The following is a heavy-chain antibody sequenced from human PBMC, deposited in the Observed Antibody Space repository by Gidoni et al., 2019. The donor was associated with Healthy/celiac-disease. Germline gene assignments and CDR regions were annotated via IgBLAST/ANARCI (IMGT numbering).Heavy chain of an antibody. CDR3: AREFMYGLVVDY. Sequence: QVQLVESGGGVVQPGRSLRLSCAASGFPFSNYGMHWVRQAPGKGLEWVAVISYDGSNKYYADSVKGRFTISRDNSKNTLYLQMNSLRAEDTAVYYCAREFMYGLVVDYWGQGTLVTVSS. J-gene: IGHJ4*02. CDR1: GFPFSNYG. CDR2: ISYDGSNK. D-gene: IGHD2-15*01. V-gene: IGHV3-30*19.